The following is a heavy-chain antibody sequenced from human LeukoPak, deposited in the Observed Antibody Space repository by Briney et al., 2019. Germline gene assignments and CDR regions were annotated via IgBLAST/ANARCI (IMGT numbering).Heavy chain of an antibody. Sequence: GGSLRLSCAASGFTFSSYAMHRVRQAPGKGLEWVAVISYDGSNKYYADSVKGRFTISRDNSKNTLYLQMNSLRAEDTAVYYCARFGSSGSDADPWGQGTLATVSS. CDR2: ISYDGSNK. V-gene: IGHV3-30-3*01. CDR1: GFTFSSYA. CDR3: ARFGSSGSDADP. D-gene: IGHD3-22*01. J-gene: IGHJ5*02.